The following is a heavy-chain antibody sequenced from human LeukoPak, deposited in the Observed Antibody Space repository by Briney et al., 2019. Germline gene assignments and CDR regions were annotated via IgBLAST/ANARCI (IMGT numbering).Heavy chain of an antibody. CDR1: GYTFTGYY. Sequence: ASVKVSCKASGYTFTGYYMHWVRQAPGQGLEWTGWINPNSGGTNYAQKFQGRVTMTRDTSISTAYMELSRLRSDDTAVYYCARSGSSGWYDYYYYMDVWGKGTTVTISS. CDR3: ARSGSSGWYDYYYYMDV. D-gene: IGHD6-19*01. CDR2: INPNSGGT. V-gene: IGHV1-2*02. J-gene: IGHJ6*03.